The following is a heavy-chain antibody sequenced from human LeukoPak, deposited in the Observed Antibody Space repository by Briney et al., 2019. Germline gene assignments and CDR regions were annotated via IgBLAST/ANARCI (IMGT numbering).Heavy chain of an antibody. J-gene: IGHJ5*02. CDR3: ARESYYSGSGAYDP. Sequence: GGSLRLSCAASGFIISDYYMSWIRQAPGKGLEWLSYSSTSGSTISYADSVKGRFTISRDNAKNSLYLQMNSLRAEDTAVYYCARESYYSGSGAYDPWGPGTLVTVSS. CDR1: GFIISDYY. D-gene: IGHD3-10*01. CDR2: SSTSGSTI. V-gene: IGHV3-11*01.